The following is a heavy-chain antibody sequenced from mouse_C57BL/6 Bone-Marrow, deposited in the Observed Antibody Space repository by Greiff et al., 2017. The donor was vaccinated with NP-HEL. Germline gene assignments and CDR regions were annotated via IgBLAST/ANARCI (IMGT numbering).Heavy chain of an antibody. Sequence: EVQGVESGGGLVKPGGSLKLSCAASGFTFSSYAMSWVRQTPEKRLEWVANISDGGSYTYYPDNVKGRFTISRDNAKNNLYLQMSHLKSEDTAMYYCARDPYPGYAMDYWGQGTSVTVSS. CDR2: ISDGGSYT. V-gene: IGHV5-4*01. CDR3: ARDPYPGYAMDY. CDR1: GFTFSSYA. J-gene: IGHJ4*01.